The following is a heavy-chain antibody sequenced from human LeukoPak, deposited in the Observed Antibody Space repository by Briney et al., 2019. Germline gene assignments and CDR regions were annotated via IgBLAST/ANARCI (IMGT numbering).Heavy chain of an antibody. CDR1: GFILSNSA. CDR2: IDTKGTRT. Sequence: GGSLRLSCAAAGFILSNSAMTWVRQAPGKGLQWVSGIDTKGTRTYYADSVKGRFSISRDSSKNTVYLQINSLRAEDTAVYYCARESTYIWGQGTMVTVSS. CDR3: ARESTYI. V-gene: IGHV3-23*01. J-gene: IGHJ3*02.